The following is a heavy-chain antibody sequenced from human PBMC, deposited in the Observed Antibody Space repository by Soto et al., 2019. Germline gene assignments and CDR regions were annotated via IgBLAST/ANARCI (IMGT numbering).Heavy chain of an antibody. Sequence: PGGSLRLSCAASGFTFSSYAMHRVRQAPGKGLEYVSVISSNGGSTYYANSVKGRFTISRDNSKNTLYLQMGSLRAEDMAVYYCARARDYLDAFDFWGQGTMVTVSS. D-gene: IGHD4-17*01. CDR1: GFTFSSYA. J-gene: IGHJ3*01. CDR2: ISSNGGST. CDR3: ARARDYLDAFDF. V-gene: IGHV3-64*01.